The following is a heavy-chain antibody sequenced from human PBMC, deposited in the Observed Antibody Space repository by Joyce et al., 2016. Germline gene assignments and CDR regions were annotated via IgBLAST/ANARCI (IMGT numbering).Heavy chain of an antibody. CDR2: IYNGGST. Sequence: EVQLVESGGGLIQPGGSLILSCAASGFTVSGKYMSWVRQAPEKGLERVAVIYNGGSTYYAEPVKGPFTISRDNSKNTLDLQMNSLRAEDTAVYYCASQYQHRYYYYGMDVWGQGTTVTVSS. CDR3: ASQYQHRYYYYGMDV. V-gene: IGHV3-53*01. J-gene: IGHJ6*02. D-gene: IGHD3-3*02. CDR1: GFTVSGKY.